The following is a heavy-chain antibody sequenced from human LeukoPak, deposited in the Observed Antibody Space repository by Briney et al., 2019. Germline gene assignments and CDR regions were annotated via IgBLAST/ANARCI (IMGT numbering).Heavy chain of an antibody. V-gene: IGHV6-1*01. Sequence: SQTLSLTCAISGDSVSSNSAAWNWIRQSPSTGLEWLGSTYYRSKWYNDYAVSVKSRITINPDTSKNQFSLQLNSVTPEDTAVYYCAREWGFYYDSSGYYRFDYWGQGTLVTVSS. J-gene: IGHJ4*02. D-gene: IGHD3-22*01. CDR2: TYYRSKWYN. CDR3: AREWGFYYDSSGYYRFDY. CDR1: GDSVSSNSAA.